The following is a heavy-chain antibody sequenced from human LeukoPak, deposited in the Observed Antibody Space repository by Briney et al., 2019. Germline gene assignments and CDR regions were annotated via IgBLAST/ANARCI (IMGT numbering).Heavy chain of an antibody. Sequence: GASVKVSCKASGYTFTSYYMHWVRQAPGQGLEWMGIINPSGGGTSCAQKFQGRVTMTRDTSTSTVYMELSSLRSEDTAVYYCARDLTYYDILTGYYSRYYFDYWGQGTLVTVSS. CDR1: GYTFTSYY. CDR3: ARDLTYYDILTGYYSRYYFDY. J-gene: IGHJ4*02. V-gene: IGHV1-46*01. CDR2: INPSGGGT. D-gene: IGHD3-9*01.